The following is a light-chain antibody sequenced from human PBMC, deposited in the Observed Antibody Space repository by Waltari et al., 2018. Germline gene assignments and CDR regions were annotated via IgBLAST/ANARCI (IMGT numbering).Light chain of an antibody. CDR1: KSASVY. J-gene: IGKJ4*01. V-gene: IGKV3-11*01. CDR3: QQRNNWPLT. Sequence: TQSPSTLSASVGDRATLSCRANKSASVYLAWYQQKPGQAPRLLICDASKRATGIPARFSASGSGTDFTLTISSLEPEDSAVYYCQQRNNWPLTFGGGTKVEIK. CDR2: DAS.